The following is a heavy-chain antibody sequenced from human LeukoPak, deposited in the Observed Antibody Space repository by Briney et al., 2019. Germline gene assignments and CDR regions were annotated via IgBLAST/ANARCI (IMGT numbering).Heavy chain of an antibody. CDR3: ARHVEQWLTPFDY. CDR2: IYYSGST. V-gene: IGHV4-59*08. Sequence: SETLSLTCTVSGGSISSYYWSWIRQPPGKRLEWIGYIYYSGSTNYNPSLKSRVTISVDTSKNQFSLKLTSVTAADTAVYYCARHVEQWLTPFDYWGQGTLVTVSS. CDR1: GGSISSYY. D-gene: IGHD6-19*01. J-gene: IGHJ4*02.